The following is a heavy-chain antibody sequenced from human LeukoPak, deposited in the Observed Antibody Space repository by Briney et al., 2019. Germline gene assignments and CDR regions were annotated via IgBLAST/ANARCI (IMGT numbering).Heavy chain of an antibody. D-gene: IGHD4-17*01. V-gene: IGHV4-34*01. CDR1: GGSFSGYY. CDR3: ARGFFNGDYPNCFDP. Sequence: PSETLSLTCAVYGGSFSGYYWSWIRQPPGKGLEWIGEINHSGSTTYNPSLRSRVTISVDTSKNQFSLSLSSVTAADTAVYSCARGFFNGDYPNCFDPWGQGTLVTVSS. CDR2: INHSGST. J-gene: IGHJ5*02.